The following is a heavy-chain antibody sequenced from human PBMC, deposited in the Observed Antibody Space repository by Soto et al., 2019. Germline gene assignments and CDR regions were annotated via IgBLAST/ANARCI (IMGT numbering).Heavy chain of an antibody. Sequence: QVQLVQSGAEVKKPGSSVKVSCKASGGTFSSYTISWVRQAPGQGLEWMGRIIPILGIANYAQKFQGRVTITADKSTSTAYMELSRLRSEDTAVYYCARDSKGRYYDFWSGYYRYWGQGTLVTVSS. CDR1: GGTFSSYT. CDR2: IIPILGIA. D-gene: IGHD3-3*01. J-gene: IGHJ4*02. CDR3: ARDSKGRYYDFWSGYYRY. V-gene: IGHV1-69*08.